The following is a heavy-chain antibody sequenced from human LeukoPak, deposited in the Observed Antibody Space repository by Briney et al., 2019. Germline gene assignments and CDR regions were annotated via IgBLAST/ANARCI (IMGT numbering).Heavy chain of an antibody. CDR3: VKSPHASSSYFDY. CDR2: INSNGDIT. D-gene: IGHD6-13*01. V-gene: IGHV3-64D*06. Sequence: PGGSLRLSCAASGFTFSDYYMSWIRQAPGKGLEWVSAINSNGDITDYADSVKGRFTISRDNSKNTLFLQMSSLRAEDTAVYYCVKSPHASSSYFDYWGQGTLVTVSS. CDR1: GFTFSDYY. J-gene: IGHJ4*02.